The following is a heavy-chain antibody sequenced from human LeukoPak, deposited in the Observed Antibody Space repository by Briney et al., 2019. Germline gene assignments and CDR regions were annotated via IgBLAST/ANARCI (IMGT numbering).Heavy chain of an antibody. D-gene: IGHD3-3*01. CDR1: GGTFSSYA. Sequence: SVTVSCTASGGTFSSYAISWVRQAPGQGLEWMGGIIPIFGTANYAQKFQGRVTITADESTSTAYMELSSLRSEDTAVYYCARDRSDFWSGAGWFDPWGQGTLVTVSS. CDR3: ARDRSDFWSGAGWFDP. J-gene: IGHJ5*02. CDR2: IIPIFGTA. V-gene: IGHV1-69*13.